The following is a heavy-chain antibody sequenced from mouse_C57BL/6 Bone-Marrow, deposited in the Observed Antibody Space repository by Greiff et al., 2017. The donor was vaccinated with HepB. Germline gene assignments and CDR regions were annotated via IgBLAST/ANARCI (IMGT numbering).Heavy chain of an antibody. CDR2: ILPSIGRT. CDR3: ARPSYYSWYFDV. V-gene: IGHV15-2*01. Sequence: QVQLQQSGSELRSPGSSVKLSCKDFDSEVFPIAYLSWVRQKPGHGFEWIGGILPSIGRTIYGEKFEDKATLDADTRSNLADLELNCLTSENSAIYYCARPSYYSWYFDVWGTGTTVTVSS. D-gene: IGHD2-12*01. CDR1: DSEVFPIAY. J-gene: IGHJ1*03.